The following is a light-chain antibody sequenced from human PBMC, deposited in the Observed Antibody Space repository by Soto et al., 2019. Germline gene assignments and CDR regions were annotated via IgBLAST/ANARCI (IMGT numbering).Light chain of an antibody. V-gene: IGKV1-5*03. Sequence: DIQMTQSPSTLSASVGDRVIITCRASQSISNWLAWYQQKPGKAPKLLIYKASSLESGVPSRFSGSGSGTEFTLTISSLQPDDFATYYCQQYNAYSTFGPGTKVDIK. CDR3: QQYNAYST. CDR1: QSISNW. CDR2: KAS. J-gene: IGKJ3*01.